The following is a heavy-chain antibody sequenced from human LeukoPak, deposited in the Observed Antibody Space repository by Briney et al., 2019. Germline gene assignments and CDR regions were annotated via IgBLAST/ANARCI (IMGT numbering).Heavy chain of an antibody. J-gene: IGHJ1*01. CDR3: ARAPSEIGGYYPEYFRH. D-gene: IGHD3-22*01. CDR1: GFPFSSYW. Sequence: GGSLGLSFAASGFPFSSYWMHWVRQAPGKGLVWVSRIKSDGSTNYADSVKGRFTISRDNAKNTVSLQMNSLRAEDTGVYYCARAPSEIGGYYPEYFRHWGQGTLVTVSS. V-gene: IGHV3-74*01. CDR2: IKSDGST.